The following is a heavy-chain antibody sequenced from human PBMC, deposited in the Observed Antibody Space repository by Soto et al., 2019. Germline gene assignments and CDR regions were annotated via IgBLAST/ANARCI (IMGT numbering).Heavy chain of an antibody. D-gene: IGHD3-22*01. V-gene: IGHV3-33*01. Sequence: LRLSCAASGFTFNNYGMHWVRQAPGKGLEWVAVIWYDGSHESYADSVKGRFTISRDNSKNTLYLQMNSLRAEDTAVYYCARDRYSYDSRAYQGVDWYFDLWGRGTLVTV. J-gene: IGHJ2*01. CDR3: ARDRYSYDSRAYQGVDWYFDL. CDR1: GFTFNNYG. CDR2: IWYDGSHE.